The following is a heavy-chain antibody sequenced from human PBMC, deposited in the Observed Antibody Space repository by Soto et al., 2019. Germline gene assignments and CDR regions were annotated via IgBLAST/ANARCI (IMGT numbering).Heavy chain of an antibody. J-gene: IGHJ5*02. V-gene: IGHV4-59*01. CDR1: GGSISSYY. CDR2: IYYSGST. D-gene: IGHD3-3*01. CDR3: ARGPTYYDFWSGYYTAYNWFAP. Sequence: SETLSLTCTVSGGSISSYYWSWIRQPPGKGLEWIGYIYYSGSTNYNPSLKSRVTISVDTSKNQFSLKLSSVTAADTAVYYCARGPTYYDFWSGYYTAYNWFAPWGQGTLVTVSS.